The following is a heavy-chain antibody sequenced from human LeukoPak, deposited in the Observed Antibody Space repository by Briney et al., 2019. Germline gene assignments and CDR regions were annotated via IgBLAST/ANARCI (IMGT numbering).Heavy chain of an antibody. Sequence: NSGGSLRLSCAASGFTFSSYGMHWVRQAPGKGLEWIGEINHSGSTNYNPSLKSRVTISVDTSKNQFSLKLSSVTAADTAVYYCARGAFGSGWSVWGQGTMVTVSS. CDR1: GFTFSSYG. D-gene: IGHD6-19*01. CDR3: ARGAFGSGWSV. J-gene: IGHJ3*01. CDR2: INHSGST. V-gene: IGHV4-34*01.